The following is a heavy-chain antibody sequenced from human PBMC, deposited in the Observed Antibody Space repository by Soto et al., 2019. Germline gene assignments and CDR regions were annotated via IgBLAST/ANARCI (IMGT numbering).Heavy chain of an antibody. CDR1: GFTISRYG. Sequence: QMQLVESGGGVVQSGRSLRLSCAASGFTISRYGFHWVRQAPGKGLEWVALIWSDGSNKYYTESVKGRFTISRDDSKNTLYLEMDSLRAEDTAVYYCAREENRGGFDYWGQGTLVTVSS. CDR2: IWSDGSNK. V-gene: IGHV3-33*01. D-gene: IGHD3-16*01. J-gene: IGHJ4*02. CDR3: AREENRGGFDY.